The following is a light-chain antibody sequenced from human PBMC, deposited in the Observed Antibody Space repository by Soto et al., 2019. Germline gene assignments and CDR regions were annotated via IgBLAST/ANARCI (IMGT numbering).Light chain of an antibody. CDR1: QSVSSS. Sequence: EIVMTQSPDTLSVSPGERASLACRASQSVSSSLAWYQQKPGQAPRLLIFGASTRATGIPARFSGSGSVTEFTLTISSLQSEDFALYYCHQYYNRPWTFGQGTKVEIK. J-gene: IGKJ1*01. V-gene: IGKV3-15*01. CDR2: GAS. CDR3: HQYYNRPWT.